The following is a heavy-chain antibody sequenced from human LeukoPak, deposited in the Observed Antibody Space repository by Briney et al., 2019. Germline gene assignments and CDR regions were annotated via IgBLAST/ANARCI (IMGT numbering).Heavy chain of an antibody. CDR1: GFTFSSHA. V-gene: IGHV3-23*01. CDR2: ISGSGGST. J-gene: IGHJ4*02. CDR3: AKDSFHSGSYLDY. Sequence: GGSLRLSCAASGFTFSSHAMSWVRQAPGKGLEWVSAISGSGGSTYYADSVKGRFTISRDNSKNTLYLQMNSLRTEDTAVYYCAKDSFHSGSYLDYWGQGTLVTVSS. D-gene: IGHD1-26*01.